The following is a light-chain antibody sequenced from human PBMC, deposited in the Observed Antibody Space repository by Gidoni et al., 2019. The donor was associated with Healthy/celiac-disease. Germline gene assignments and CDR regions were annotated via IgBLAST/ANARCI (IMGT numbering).Light chain of an antibody. V-gene: IGKV4-1*01. CDR2: WAS. CDR1: QSVYYSPNHYNY. CDR3: QPYITCRPA. Sequence: VSTPSPDAMAVSPGERDPINCKSSQSVYYSPNHYNYLAWYPQSPGQPPKLLIFWASTRASGVPDRFRGSGSGTDFTLTINNLQADDVAVYYCQPYITCRPAFGGGTRVEI. J-gene: IGKJ4*01.